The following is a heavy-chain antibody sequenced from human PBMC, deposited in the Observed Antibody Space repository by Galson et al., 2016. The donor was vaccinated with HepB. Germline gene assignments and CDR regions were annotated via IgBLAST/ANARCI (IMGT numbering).Heavy chain of an antibody. D-gene: IGHD3-22*01. CDR2: ISKSSTM. CDR1: GFTFSNYR. CDR3: ARDLANSSGYGFDY. J-gene: IGHJ4*02. V-gene: IGHV3-48*02. Sequence: SLRLSCAASGFTFSNYRMNWVRQAPGKGLEWVSYISKSSTMFYAGSVKGRFTISRDNAKTSLYLQMNNLRDEDTAVYYCARDLANSSGYGFDYWSQGTLVTVSS.